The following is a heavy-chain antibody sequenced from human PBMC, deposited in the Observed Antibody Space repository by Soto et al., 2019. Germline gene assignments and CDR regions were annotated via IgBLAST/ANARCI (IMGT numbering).Heavy chain of an antibody. J-gene: IGHJ6*02. V-gene: IGHV3-23*01. CDR2: ISGSGGST. CDR3: ARGPGYCSRNSCYPVTEYYYYGMDV. CDR1: GFTFSSYA. D-gene: IGHD2-2*03. Sequence: PGGSLRLSCAASGFTFSSYAMSWVRQAPGKGLEWVSAISGSGGSTYYADSVKGRFTISRDNSKKTVYLQMNSLRAEDTAVYYCARGPGYCSRNSCYPVTEYYYYGMDVWGQGTTVTVSS.